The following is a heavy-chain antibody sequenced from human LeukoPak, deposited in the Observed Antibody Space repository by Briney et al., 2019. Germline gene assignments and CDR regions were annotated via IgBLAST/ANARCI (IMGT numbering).Heavy chain of an antibody. CDR2: FYYGGRT. V-gene: IGHV4-59*08. J-gene: IGHJ4*02. D-gene: IGHD6-19*01. CDR3: ARSGGWYYYFDY. CDR1: GGSISSYY. Sequence: PSETLSLTCTVSGGSISSYYWSWIRQPPGKGLEWIGYFYYGGRTNYNPSLKSRVTISVDTSKNQFSLKLSSVTAADTAVYYCARSGGWYYYFDYWGRGTLVTVSS.